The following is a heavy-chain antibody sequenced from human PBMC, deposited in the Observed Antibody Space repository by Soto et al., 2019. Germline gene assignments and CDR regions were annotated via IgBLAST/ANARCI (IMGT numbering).Heavy chain of an antibody. CDR3: AREGYYDSSGQYYFDY. CDR1: GFTFNNYA. V-gene: IGHV3-23*01. Sequence: GGSLRLSCAASGFTFNNYAMTWVRQAPGKGLEWVSAISGGGGSTYYADSVKGRFTISRDNSKNTLYLQMNSLRAEDTAVYYCAREGYYDSSGQYYFDYWGQGTLVTVSS. J-gene: IGHJ4*02. CDR2: ISGGGGST. D-gene: IGHD3-22*01.